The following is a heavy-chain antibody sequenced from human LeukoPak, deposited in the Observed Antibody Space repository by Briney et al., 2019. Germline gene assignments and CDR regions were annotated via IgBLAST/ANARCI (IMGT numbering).Heavy chain of an antibody. Sequence: GESLKISCKGSGYSFTNYWIGWVRQMPGKGLEWMGIIYPGDSDTRYSPSFQGQVTISADKSISTAYLQWNSLKASDTAMYYCARQKEDVAAAGTSYYYYYGMDVWGQGTTVTVSS. CDR2: IYPGDSDT. D-gene: IGHD6-13*01. J-gene: IGHJ6*02. V-gene: IGHV5-51*01. CDR1: GYSFTNYW. CDR3: ARQKEDVAAAGTSYYYYYGMDV.